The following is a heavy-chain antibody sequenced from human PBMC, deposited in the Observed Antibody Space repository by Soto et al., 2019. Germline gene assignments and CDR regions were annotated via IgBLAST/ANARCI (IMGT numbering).Heavy chain of an antibody. CDR1: GGSISSSSYY. D-gene: IGHD6-19*01. CDR3: ARHGSIAVAGTLTYYFAY. CDR2: IYYSGST. J-gene: IGHJ4*02. Sequence: SETLSLTCTVSGGSISSSSYYCGWIRQPPGKGLEWIGSIYYSGSTYYNPSLKSRVTISVDTSKNQFSLKLSSVTAADTAVYYCARHGSIAVAGTLTYYFAYWGQGTLVTVSS. V-gene: IGHV4-39*01.